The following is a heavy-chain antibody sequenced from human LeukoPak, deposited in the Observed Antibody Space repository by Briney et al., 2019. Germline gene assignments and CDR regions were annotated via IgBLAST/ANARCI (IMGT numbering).Heavy chain of an antibody. D-gene: IGHD4-11*01. CDR3: AKRRSKNSGPFDY. J-gene: IGHJ4*02. CDR1: GFTISSDA. CDR2: ISGSNT. Sequence: GGSLRLSCAASGFTISSDAVTWVRQAPGKGLEWVSAISGSNTFYADSVKDRFTISRDDSKKTLYLQMNSLRAEDTAVYYCAKRRSKNSGPFDYWGQGTLVTVSP. V-gene: IGHV3-23*01.